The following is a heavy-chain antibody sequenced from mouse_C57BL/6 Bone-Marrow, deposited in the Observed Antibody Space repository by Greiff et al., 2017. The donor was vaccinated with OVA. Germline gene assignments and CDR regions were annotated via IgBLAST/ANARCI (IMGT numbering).Heavy chain of an antibody. J-gene: IGHJ1*03. CDR1: GYTFTSSW. CDR2: IDPSDSYT. V-gene: IGHV1-69*01. CDR3: AREDTTVVAPYFDV. D-gene: IGHD1-1*01. Sequence: VQLQQPGAELVMPGASVKLSCKASGYTFTSSWMHWVKQRPGQGLEWIGEIDPSDSYTNYNQKFKGKSTLTVDKSSSTAYMQLSSLTSEDSAVYYCAREDTTVVAPYFDVWGTGTTVTVSS.